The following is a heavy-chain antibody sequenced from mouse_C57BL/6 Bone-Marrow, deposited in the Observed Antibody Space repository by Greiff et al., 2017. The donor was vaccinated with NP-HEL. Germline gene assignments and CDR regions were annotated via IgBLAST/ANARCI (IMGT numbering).Heavy chain of an antibody. CDR2: IYPRSGNT. D-gene: IGHD1-1*01. V-gene: IGHV1-81*01. CDR1: GYTFTSYG. CDR3: AREGFITTVVYFDY. J-gene: IGHJ2*01. Sequence: VQLQQSGAELARPGASVKLSCKASGYTFTSYGISWVKQRTGQGLEWIGEIYPRSGNTYYNEKFKGKATLTADKSSSTAYMELRSLTSEDSAVYFCAREGFITTVVYFDYWGQGTTLTVSS.